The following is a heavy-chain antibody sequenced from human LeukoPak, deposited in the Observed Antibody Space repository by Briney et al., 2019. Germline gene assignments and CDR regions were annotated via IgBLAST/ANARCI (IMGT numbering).Heavy chain of an antibody. V-gene: IGHV4-59*01. Sequence: SETLSLTCTVSGGSISSYYWSWIRQPPGKGLEWIGYIYYSGSTNYNPSLKSRVTISVDTSKNQFSLKLSSVTAADTAVYYCARDSDRAAGHFDYWGQGTLVTVSS. J-gene: IGHJ4*02. CDR3: ARDSDRAAGHFDY. CDR2: IYYSGST. CDR1: GGSISSYY. D-gene: IGHD6-13*01.